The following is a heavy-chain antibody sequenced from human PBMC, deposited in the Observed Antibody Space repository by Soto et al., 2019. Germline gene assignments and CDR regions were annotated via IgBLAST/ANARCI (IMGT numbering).Heavy chain of an antibody. J-gene: IGHJ4*02. V-gene: IGHV3-73*02. CDR3: ISLSFSSSWYY. CDR2: IRSKANSFAT. CDR1: GLTFTGSA. Sequence: EVQLVESGGGLVQPGGSLKLSCAASGLTFTGSAMHWVRQASGKGLEWVGRIRSKANSFATAYAASVKDRFIIPRDDSKNTAYLQMNSLKTEDTAMYYCISLSFSSSWYYWGQGTLVTVSS. D-gene: IGHD6-13*01.